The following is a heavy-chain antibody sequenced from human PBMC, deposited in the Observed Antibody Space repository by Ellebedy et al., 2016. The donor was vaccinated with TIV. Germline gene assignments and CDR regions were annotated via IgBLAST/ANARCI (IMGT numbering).Heavy chain of an antibody. D-gene: IGHD3-22*01. CDR1: GFTFSSYA. J-gene: IGHJ4*02. CDR2: ISDSDGST. Sequence: GESLKISCAASGFTFSSYAMTWVRQAPGKGLEWVSAISDSDGSTFYADSVKGRFTISRDNSKNTLYLQMNSLRDEDTAVYYCARGHFYDYSGDYQRTGFDYWGQGTPVTVSS. V-gene: IGHV3-23*01. CDR3: ARGHFYDYSGDYQRTGFDY.